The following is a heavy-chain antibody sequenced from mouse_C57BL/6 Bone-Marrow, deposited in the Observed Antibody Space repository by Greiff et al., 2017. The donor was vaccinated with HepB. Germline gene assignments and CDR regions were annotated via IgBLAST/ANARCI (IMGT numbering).Heavy chain of an antibody. V-gene: IGHV7-3*01. CDR3: ARYTPIPLSMDY. J-gene: IGHJ4*01. CDR2: IRNKANGYTT. D-gene: IGHD5-1-1*01. CDR1: GFTFTDYY. Sequence: EVNVVESGGGLVQPGGSLSLSCAASGFTFTDYYMSWVRQPPGKALEWLGFIRNKANGYTTEYSASVKGRFTISRDNSQSILYLQMNALRAEDSATYYCARYTPIPLSMDYWGQGTSVTVSS.